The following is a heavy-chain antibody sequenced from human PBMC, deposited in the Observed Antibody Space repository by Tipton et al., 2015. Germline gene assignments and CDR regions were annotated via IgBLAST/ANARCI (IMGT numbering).Heavy chain of an antibody. V-gene: IGHV4-31*03. CDR2: IYYSGST. CDR3: ARDLEHGMDV. Sequence: TLSLTCTVSGGSISSGGYYWSWIRQHPGKGLEWIGYIYYSGSTYYNPSLKSRVTISTDTSKNQFFLNLTSVTAADTAVYFCARDLEHGMDVWGQGTTVTVS. CDR1: GGSISSGGYY. J-gene: IGHJ6*02. D-gene: IGHD5-24*01.